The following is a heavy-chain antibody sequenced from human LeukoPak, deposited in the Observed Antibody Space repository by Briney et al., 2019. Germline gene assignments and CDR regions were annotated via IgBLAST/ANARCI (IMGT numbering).Heavy chain of an antibody. J-gene: IGHJ4*02. V-gene: IGHV4-61*02. CDR2: IYTSGST. D-gene: IGHD6-19*01. Sequence: SETLSLTCTVSGGSISSGSYYWSWIRQPAGKGLEWIGRIYTSGSTNYNPSLKSRVTMSVDTSKNQFSLKLSSVTAADTAVYYCARDYDSSGWYDFGHHYFDYWGQGTLVTVSS. CDR3: ARDYDSSGWYDFGHHYFDY. CDR1: GGSISSGSYY.